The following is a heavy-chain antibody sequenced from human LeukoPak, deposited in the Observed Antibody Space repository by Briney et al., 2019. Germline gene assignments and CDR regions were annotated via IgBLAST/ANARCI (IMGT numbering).Heavy chain of an antibody. CDR1: GFSFSSYG. Sequence: GGSLRLSCAASGFSFSSYGMHWVRQAPGKGLECVAFIQYDGSNKYYTDSVKGRFTISRDNSKNTLYLQMNSLRPADTAVYYCAKITIFGVGIDYWGQGTLVTVSS. D-gene: IGHD3-3*01. V-gene: IGHV3-30*02. CDR3: AKITIFGVGIDY. CDR2: IQYDGSNK. J-gene: IGHJ4*02.